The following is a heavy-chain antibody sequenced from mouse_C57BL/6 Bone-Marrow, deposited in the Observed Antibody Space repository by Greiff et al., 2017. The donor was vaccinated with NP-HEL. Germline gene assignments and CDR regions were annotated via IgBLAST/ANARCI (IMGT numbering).Heavy chain of an antibody. D-gene: IGHD2-4*01. V-gene: IGHV5-6*01. J-gene: IGHJ2*01. CDR3: ARHGGLRRDY. CDR2: ISSGGSYT. CDR1: GFTFSSYG. Sequence: EVKLVESGGDLVKPGGSLKLSCAASGFTFSSYGMSWVRQTPDKRLEWVATISSGGSYTYYPDSVKGRFTISRDNAKNTLYLQMSSLKSEDTAMYYCARHGGLRRDYWGQGTTLTVPS.